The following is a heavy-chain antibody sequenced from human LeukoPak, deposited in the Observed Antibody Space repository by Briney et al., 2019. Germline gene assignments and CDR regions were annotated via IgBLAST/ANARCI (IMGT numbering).Heavy chain of an antibody. CDR1: GFTFRSYS. D-gene: IGHD6-6*01. CDR3: ARGPLNEYSSSSGYYYYGADV. J-gene: IGHJ6*02. Sequence: GGSLRLSCAASGFTFRSYSMNWVRQAPGKGLEWVSSISTSSSYMYYVDSVKGRFTISRDNAKNSLYLQMNSLRAEDTAVYFCARGPLNEYSSSSGYYYYGADVWGQGTTVTVSS. CDR2: ISTSSSYM. V-gene: IGHV3-21*01.